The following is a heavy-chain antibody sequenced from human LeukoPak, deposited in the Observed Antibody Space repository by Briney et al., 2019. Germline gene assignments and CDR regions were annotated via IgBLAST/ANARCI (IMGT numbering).Heavy chain of an antibody. Sequence: GGSLRLSCAASGFTFSSYGIHWVRQAPGKGLEWVAFIRYDGSNKYYADSVKGRFTISRDNSKNVLYLRMNSLTAEDTAIYYCAKDRPNFHENSGHYYRRDGDSWGQGTLVTVSS. CDR1: GFTFSSYG. D-gene: IGHD3-22*01. CDR2: IRYDGSNK. CDR3: AKDRPNFHENSGHYYRRDGDS. J-gene: IGHJ5*01. V-gene: IGHV3-30*02.